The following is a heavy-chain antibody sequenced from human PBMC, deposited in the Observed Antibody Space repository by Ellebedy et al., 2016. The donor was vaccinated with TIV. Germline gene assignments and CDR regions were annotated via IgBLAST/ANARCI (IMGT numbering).Heavy chain of an antibody. CDR2: ITAYTGNT. CDR3: ARERGVKTPYYQY. J-gene: IGHJ1*01. D-gene: IGHD2-8*02. CDR1: GYTFRNYG. V-gene: IGHV1-18*01. Sequence: ASVKVSXXTSGYTFRNYGLSWVRQAPGQGLEWMGWITAYTGNTEYAQQFQGRVTMTIDTSTNTAYMELWSLTSDDTSMYYCARERGVKTPYYQYWGQGTLVTVSS.